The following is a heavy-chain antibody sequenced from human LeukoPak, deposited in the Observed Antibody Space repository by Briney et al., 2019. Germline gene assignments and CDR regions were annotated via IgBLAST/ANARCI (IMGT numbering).Heavy chain of an antibody. V-gene: IGHV4-59*12. Sequence: PSETLSLTCTVSGGSISTYYWSWIRQPPGKGLEWIGSMYYSGSTNYKPSLKSRVTISVDTSKNQFSLKLSSVTAADTAVYYCARRGLEPVWAAFDIWGQGTMVTVSS. D-gene: IGHD1-1*01. CDR3: ARRGLEPVWAAFDI. CDR2: MYYSGST. J-gene: IGHJ3*02. CDR1: GGSISTYY.